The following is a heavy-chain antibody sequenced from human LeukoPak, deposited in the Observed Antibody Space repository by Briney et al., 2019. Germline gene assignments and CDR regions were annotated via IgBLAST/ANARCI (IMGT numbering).Heavy chain of an antibody. D-gene: IGHD6-19*01. CDR2: TFYRSKWYN. CDR1: GDSVSNDRAA. V-gene: IGHV6-1*01. J-gene: IGHJ4*02. CDR3: ARQGSAGWTFDF. Sequence: SHTLSLTCAISGDSVSNDRAAWNWIRQSPSRGLEWPGRTFYRSKWYNDYAVSVKGRIAFSADTPKNQFTLQLNSVTPDDTAVYFCARQGSAGWTFDFWGQGTLVTVSS.